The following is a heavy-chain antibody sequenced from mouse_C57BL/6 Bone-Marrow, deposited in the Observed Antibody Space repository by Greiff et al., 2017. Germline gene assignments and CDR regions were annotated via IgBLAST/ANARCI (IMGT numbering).Heavy chain of an antibody. CDR2: IYPGSGNT. CDR1: GYSFTGYY. J-gene: IGHJ2*01. Sequence: VQLQQSGPELVKPGASVKISCKASGYSFTGYYIHWVKQRPGQGLEWIGWIYPGSGNTKYNGKFKGKATLTADTSSITAYMQLSSLTSEDSAVYYCAEIYDVYYWGQGTTLTVSS. CDR3: AEIYDVYY. D-gene: IGHD2-3*01. V-gene: IGHV1-66*01.